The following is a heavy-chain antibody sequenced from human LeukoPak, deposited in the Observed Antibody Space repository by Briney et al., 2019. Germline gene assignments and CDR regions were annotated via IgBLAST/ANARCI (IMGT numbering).Heavy chain of an antibody. CDR3: ARAAIQSGYNSYFYYAMDA. V-gene: IGHV1-69*13. Sequence: SEKVSCKASGGTFSSYAISWVRQAPGQGLEWMGGIIPMFATANYAQRFQGRVTITADESTRTAYMELSSLRSEDTAVYYCARAAIQSGYNSYFYYAMDAWGQGITVTVSS. D-gene: IGHD5-24*01. CDR1: GGTFSSYA. J-gene: IGHJ6*02. CDR2: IIPMFATA.